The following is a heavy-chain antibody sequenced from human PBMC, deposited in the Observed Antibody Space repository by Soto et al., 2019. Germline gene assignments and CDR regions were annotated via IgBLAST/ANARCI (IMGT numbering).Heavy chain of an antibody. D-gene: IGHD3-22*01. CDR3: AKGTYYYDSSGYPGNFDY. CDR2: MNPNSGNT. J-gene: IGHJ4*02. V-gene: IGHV1-8*01. Sequence: ASVKGCCKRYVWAFSRFDINRDREATGQGVEWMGWMNPNSGNTGYAQKFQGRVTMTRNTSISTAYMELSSLRSEDTAVYYCAKGTYYYDSSGYPGNFDYWGQGTLVTVSS. CDR1: VWAFSRFD.